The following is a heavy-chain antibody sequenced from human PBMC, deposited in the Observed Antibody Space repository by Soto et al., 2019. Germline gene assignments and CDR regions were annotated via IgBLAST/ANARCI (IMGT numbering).Heavy chain of an antibody. CDR1: GYTFTRYG. Sequence: ASVKVSCKASGYTFTRYGISWVRQAPGQGLEWMGWISGYNGNTHNAQKFQGRVTMTTDTSTSTAYMELRSLTSDDTAVYYCAREGYCSSGSCALYSHEYFGMDVWGQGTAVTVSS. CDR2: ISGYNGNT. CDR3: AREGYCSSGSCALYSHEYFGMDV. D-gene: IGHD2-15*01. J-gene: IGHJ6*02. V-gene: IGHV1-18*01.